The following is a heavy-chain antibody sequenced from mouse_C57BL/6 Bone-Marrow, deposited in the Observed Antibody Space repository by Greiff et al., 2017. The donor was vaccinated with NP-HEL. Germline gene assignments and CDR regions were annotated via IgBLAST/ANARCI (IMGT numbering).Heavy chain of an antibody. CDR2: IDPSDSYT. CDR3: ARSRYTVVAPCAMDY. D-gene: IGHD1-1*01. CDR1: GYTFTSYW. Sequence: QVQLQQPGAELVMPGASVKLSCKASGYTFTSYWMHWVKQRPGQGLEWIGEIDPSDSYTNYNQKFKGKSTLTVDKSSSTAYMQLSSLTSEDSAVYYCARSRYTVVAPCAMDYWGQGTSVTVSS. J-gene: IGHJ4*01. V-gene: IGHV1-69*01.